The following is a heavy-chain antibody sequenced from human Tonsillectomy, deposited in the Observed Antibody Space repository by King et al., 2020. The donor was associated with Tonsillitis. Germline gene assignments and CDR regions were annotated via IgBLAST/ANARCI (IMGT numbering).Heavy chain of an antibody. Sequence: VQLVESGAELKKPGASLKISCKASSYSFTDYSVHWVRQAPGQGLEWLGVIDPSDGATKKSQKFQGRVTMTWDTSTSTVYMELSSLRSEDTAVYFCARSVCNRSRSKSWGLPMDVLGKGDTGTVS. CDR3: ARSVCNRSRSKSWGLPMDV. D-gene: IGHD1-14*01. CDR2: IDPSDGAT. V-gene: IGHV1-46*03. CDR1: SYSFTDYS. J-gene: IGHJ6*03.